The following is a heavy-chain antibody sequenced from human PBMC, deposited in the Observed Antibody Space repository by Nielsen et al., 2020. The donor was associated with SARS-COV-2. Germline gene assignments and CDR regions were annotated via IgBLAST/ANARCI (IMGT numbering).Heavy chain of an antibody. V-gene: IGHV3-7*01. J-gene: IGHJ4*02. D-gene: IGHD6-6*01. CDR1: GFTFSSYW. CDR3: ARDREYSSSPFDY. Sequence: GVLKISCAASGFTFSSYWMSWVRQAPGKGLEWVANIKQDGSEKYYVDSVKGRLTISRDNAKNSLYLQMNSLRAEDTAVYYCARDREYSSSPFDYWGQGTLVTVSS. CDR2: IKQDGSEK.